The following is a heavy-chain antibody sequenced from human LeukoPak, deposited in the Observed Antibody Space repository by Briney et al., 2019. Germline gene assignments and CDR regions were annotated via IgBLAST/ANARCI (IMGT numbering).Heavy chain of an antibody. V-gene: IGHV1-69*01. J-gene: IGHJ5*02. CDR2: IIPIFGTA. CDR3: ARDMLAVPSNWFDP. CDR1: GGTFSSYA. Sequence: SVKVSCKASGGTFSSYAISWVRQAPGQGLEWMGGIIPIFGTANYAQKFQGRVTITADESTSTAYMDLRSLRSDDTAVYFCARDMLAVPSNWFDPWGQGTLVTVSS. D-gene: IGHD2-8*01.